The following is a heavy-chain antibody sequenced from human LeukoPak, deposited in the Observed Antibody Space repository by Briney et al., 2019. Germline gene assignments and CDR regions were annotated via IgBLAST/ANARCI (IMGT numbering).Heavy chain of an antibody. CDR1: GYTFTSYD. V-gene: IGHV1-8*01. J-gene: IGHJ5*02. CDR3: ARGARDWPNWFDP. D-gene: IGHD2-21*01. Sequence: ASVKVSRKASGYTFTSYDINWGRQATGQGLEWMGWMNPNSGNTGYAQKFQGRVTMTRNTSISTAYMELSSLRSEDTAVYYCARGARDWPNWFDPWGQGTLVTVSS. CDR2: MNPNSGNT.